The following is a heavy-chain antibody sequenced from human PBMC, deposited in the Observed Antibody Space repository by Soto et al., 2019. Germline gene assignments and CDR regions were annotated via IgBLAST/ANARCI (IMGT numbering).Heavy chain of an antibody. CDR1: GFTFSNFA. CDR3: AKSSAMSTLYLEN. J-gene: IGHJ4*02. V-gene: IGHV3-23*01. CDR2: ITGSGGNT. D-gene: IGHD3-16*01. Sequence: GGSLRLSCAASGFTFSNFAMSWVRQSSGKGLEWVSGITGSGGNTYHTDSVKGRFTISRDNSKNTLYLQMNSLRAEDTAVFYCAKSSAMSTLYLENWGQGTQVTVSS.